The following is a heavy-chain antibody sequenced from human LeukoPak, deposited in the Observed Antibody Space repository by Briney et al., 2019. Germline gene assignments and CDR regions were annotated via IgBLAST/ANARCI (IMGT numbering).Heavy chain of an antibody. CDR2: INHSGST. J-gene: IGHJ6*03. V-gene: IGHV4-39*07. CDR1: GGSISSSSYY. CDR3: ARANYYYYYMDV. Sequence: SETLSLTCTVSGGSISSSSYYWSWIRQPPGKGLEWIGEINHSGSTNYNPSLKSRVTISVDTSKNQFSLKLSSVTAADTAVYYCARANYYYYYMDVWGKGTTVTVSS.